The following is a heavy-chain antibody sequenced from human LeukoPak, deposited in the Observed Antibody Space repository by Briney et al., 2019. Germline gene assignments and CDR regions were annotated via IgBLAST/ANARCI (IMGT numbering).Heavy chain of an antibody. J-gene: IGHJ4*02. CDR3: ARGGYYYDSSGYSHLPDY. V-gene: IGHV1-69*13. Sequence: ASVKVSCKASGGTFCSYAISWVRQAPGQGLEWMGGIIPIFGTANYAQKFQGRVTITADESTSTAYMELSSLRSEDTAVYYCARGGYYYDSSGYSHLPDYWGQGTLVTVSA. D-gene: IGHD3-22*01. CDR2: IIPIFGTA. CDR1: GGTFCSYA.